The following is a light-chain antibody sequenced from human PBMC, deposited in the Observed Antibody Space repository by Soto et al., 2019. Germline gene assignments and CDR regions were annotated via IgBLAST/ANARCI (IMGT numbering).Light chain of an antibody. CDR1: SSNIGGST. J-gene: IGLJ1*01. Sequence: QSVLTQPPSASGTPGQRVTISCSGSSSNIGGSTVNWYQQLPGTAPKLLIYNNNQRPSGVPDRFSGSKSGTSASLAISGLQSEDEADYYCAAWDDSLNGDVFGTGTKVTVL. CDR3: AAWDDSLNGDV. V-gene: IGLV1-44*01. CDR2: NNN.